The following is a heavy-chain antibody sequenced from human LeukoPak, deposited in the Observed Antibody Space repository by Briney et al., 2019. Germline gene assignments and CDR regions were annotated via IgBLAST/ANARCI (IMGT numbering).Heavy chain of an antibody. CDR1: GFTFSSYA. Sequence: PGGSLRLSCAASGFTFSSYAMSWVRQAPGKGLEWVSAISGSGGSTYYADSVKGRFTISRDNSKDTLYPQMNSLRAEDTAVYYCAKGTHRYYDILTGYYDSNYFDYWGQGTLVTVSS. CDR3: AKGTHRYYDILTGYYDSNYFDY. V-gene: IGHV3-23*01. CDR2: ISGSGGST. D-gene: IGHD3-9*01. J-gene: IGHJ4*02.